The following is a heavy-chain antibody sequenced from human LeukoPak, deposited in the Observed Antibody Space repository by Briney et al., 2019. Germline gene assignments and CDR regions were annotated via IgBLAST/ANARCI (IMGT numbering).Heavy chain of an antibody. CDR1: GFTFSSYW. CDR3: ARTSSGSNPFDY. CDR2: INSDATNT. V-gene: IGHV3-74*01. J-gene: IGHJ4*02. D-gene: IGHD1-26*01. Sequence: GGSLRLSCAASGFTFSSYWMHWVRQAPGKGLVWVSRINSDATNTGYADSVKGRFTISRDNAENTLYLQMNSLRPEDTAVYYCARTSSGSNPFDYWGQGTLVTVSS.